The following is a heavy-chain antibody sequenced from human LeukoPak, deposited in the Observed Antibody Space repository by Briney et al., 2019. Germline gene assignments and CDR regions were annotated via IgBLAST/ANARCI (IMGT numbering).Heavy chain of an antibody. CDR1: GGSFSGYY. Sequence: SETLSLTCAVYGGSFSGYYWSWIRQPPGKGLEWIGEINHSGSTNYNPSLKSRVTISVDTSKNQFSLKLSSVTAADTAVYYCARARHGDMDVWGKGTTVTVSS. CDR3: ARARHGDMDV. CDR2: INHSGST. D-gene: IGHD3-3*01. V-gene: IGHV4-34*01. J-gene: IGHJ6*03.